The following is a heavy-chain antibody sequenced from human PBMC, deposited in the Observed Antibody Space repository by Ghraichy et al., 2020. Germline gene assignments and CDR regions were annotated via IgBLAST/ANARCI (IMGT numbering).Heavy chain of an antibody. J-gene: IGHJ4*02. CDR3: ASSPEWLNFDY. Sequence: GGSLRLSCAASGFTFSSYSMNWVRQAPGKGLEWVSYISSSSTIYYADSVKGRFTISRDNAKNSLYLQMNSLRAEDTAVYYCASSPEWLNFDYWGQGTLVTVSS. CDR2: ISSSSTI. V-gene: IGHV3-48*01. D-gene: IGHD3-3*01. CDR1: GFTFSSYS.